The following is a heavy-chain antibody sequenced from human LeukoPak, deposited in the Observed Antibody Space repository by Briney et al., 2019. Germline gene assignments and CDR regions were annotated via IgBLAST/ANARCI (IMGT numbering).Heavy chain of an antibody. V-gene: IGHV1-24*01. J-gene: IGHJ4*02. CDR2: FDPEDGET. CDR1: GYTLTELS. D-gene: IGHD6-6*01. CDR3: ATTYSSSSEFDY. Sequence: ASVKVSCKVSGYTLTELSMHWVRQAPGKGFEWMGGFDPEDGETIYAQKFQGRVTMTEDTSTDTAYMELSSLRSEDTAVYYCATTYSSSSEFDYWGQGTLVTVSS.